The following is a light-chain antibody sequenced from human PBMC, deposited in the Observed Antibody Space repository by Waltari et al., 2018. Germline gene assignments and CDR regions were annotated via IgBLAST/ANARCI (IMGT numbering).Light chain of an antibody. J-gene: IGLJ1*01. CDR3: SSYTGSTNNLYV. V-gene: IGLV2-8*01. CDR2: DVT. CDR1: SSDVGAYNY. Sequence: QSALTQPPSASGSPGPSVAISCTGTSSDVGAYNYVSWYQQHPGKAPKLIIYDVTKRPSGVPDRFSGSKSGNTASLTVSGLQADDEADYHCSSYTGSTNNLYVFGTGTKVTVL.